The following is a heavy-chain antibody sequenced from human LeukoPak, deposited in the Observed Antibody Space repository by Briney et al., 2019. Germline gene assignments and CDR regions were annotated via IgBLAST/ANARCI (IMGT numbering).Heavy chain of an antibody. CDR1: GFTFSNAW. D-gene: IGHD2-15*01. CDR2: IKSKTDGGTT. CDR3: TTSHGYCNGGSCYYFDY. V-gene: IGHV3-15*01. J-gene: IGHJ4*02. Sequence: GGSLRLSCAASGFTFSNAWMSWVRQAPGKGLEWVGRIKSKTDGGTTDYAAPVKGRFTISRDDSKNTLYLQMNSLKTEDTAVYYCTTSHGYCNGGSCYYFDYWGQGTLVTVSS.